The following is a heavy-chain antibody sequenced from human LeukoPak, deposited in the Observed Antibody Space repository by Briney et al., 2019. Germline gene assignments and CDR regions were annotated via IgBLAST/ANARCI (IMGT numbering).Heavy chain of an antibody. CDR2: IIPIFGTA. Sequence: GASVKVSCKASGGTFSSYAISGVRQAPGQGLGWMGGIIPIFGTANYAQKFQGRVTITTDESTSTAYMELSSLRSEDTAVYYCARGYCSSTSCYFDYWGQGTLVTVSS. D-gene: IGHD2-2*01. J-gene: IGHJ4*02. CDR3: ARGYCSSTSCYFDY. CDR1: GGTFSSYA. V-gene: IGHV1-69*05.